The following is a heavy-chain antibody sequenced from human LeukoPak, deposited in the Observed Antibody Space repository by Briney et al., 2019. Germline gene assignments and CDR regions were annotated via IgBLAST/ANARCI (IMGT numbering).Heavy chain of an antibody. V-gene: IGHV4-59*12. Sequence: KPSETLSLTCTVSGGALSSYPWSWIRQSPGRGLGWLGHISYRGNTDYNPALKSRVTISVDMFYNQFSLKLSSVTAADTAVYYCAGTYYFDSSGHYFGGNGFDIWGQGTMVTVSS. CDR2: ISYRGNT. J-gene: IGHJ3*02. CDR3: AGTYYFDSSGHYFGGNGFDI. CDR1: GGALSSYP. D-gene: IGHD3-22*01.